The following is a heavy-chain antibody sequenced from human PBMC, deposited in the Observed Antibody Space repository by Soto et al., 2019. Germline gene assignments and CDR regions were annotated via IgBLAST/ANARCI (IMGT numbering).Heavy chain of an antibody. D-gene: IGHD3-16*02. CDR2: ISGSGGST. J-gene: IGHJ4*02. V-gene: IGHV3-23*01. CDR1: GFTFSSYA. Sequence: GGSLRLSCAASGFTFSSYAMSWVRQAPGKGLEWVSAISGSGGSTYYADSVKGRFTISRDNSKNTVDLQMTSLRAEDTATYYCAKTATYDYVWGDYRYFFDHWGQGTVVTVSS. CDR3: AKTATYDYVWGDYRYFFDH.